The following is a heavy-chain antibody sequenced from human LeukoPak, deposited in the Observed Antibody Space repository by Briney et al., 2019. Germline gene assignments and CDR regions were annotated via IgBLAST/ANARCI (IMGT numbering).Heavy chain of an antibody. Sequence: ASVKVSCKASGYTFTSYGISWVRQAPGQGLEWMGWTSANNGNTKYNTKYAQNLQGRVTMTTDISTSTAYMELRSLRSDDTAVYYCARDGGSYSDWFDPWGQGTLVIVSS. CDR3: ARDGGSYSDWFDP. V-gene: IGHV1-18*01. J-gene: IGHJ5*02. CDR1: GYTFTSYG. CDR2: TSANNGNTKYNT. D-gene: IGHD1-26*01.